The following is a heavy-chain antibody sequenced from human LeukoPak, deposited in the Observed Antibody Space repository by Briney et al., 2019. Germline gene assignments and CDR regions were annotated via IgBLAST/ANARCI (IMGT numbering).Heavy chain of an antibody. CDR3: AKDRGPYVGIDNSWLDP. Sequence: PGGSLRLSCVASGCKFHIYAMNWVRQAPGKGLEWVSAISGSGDSTHYADSVKGRLTISRDNSKNTIYLEISTLRGEDTAVYYCAKDRGPYVGIDNSWLDPWGQGTLVIVSS. J-gene: IGHJ5*02. CDR1: GCKFHIYA. V-gene: IGHV3-23*01. CDR2: ISGSGDST. D-gene: IGHD3-10*02.